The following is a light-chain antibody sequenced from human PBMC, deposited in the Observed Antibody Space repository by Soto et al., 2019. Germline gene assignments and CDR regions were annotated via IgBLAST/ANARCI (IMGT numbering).Light chain of an antibody. J-gene: IGLJ1*01. CDR3: SSYTSSSTRLV. Sequence: QCVLTQPASVSGSPGQSITISCTGTSSDVGGYNYVSWYQQHPGKAPKLMIYDVSNRPSGVSNRFSGSKSGNTASLTISGLQAEDEADYYCSSYTSSSTRLVFGTGTKVTVL. CDR2: DVS. V-gene: IGLV2-14*01. CDR1: SSDVGGYNY.